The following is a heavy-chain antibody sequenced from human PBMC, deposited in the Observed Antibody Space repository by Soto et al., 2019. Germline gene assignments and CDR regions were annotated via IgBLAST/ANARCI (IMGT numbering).Heavy chain of an antibody. CDR2: ISYDGSNK. CDR1: GFTFSSYG. CDR3: AKGLRFLEWLRGVFDY. V-gene: IGHV3-30*18. Sequence: GGSLRLSCAASGFTFSSYGMHWVRQAPGKGLEWVAVISYDGSNKYYADSVKGRFTISRDNSKNTLYLQMNSLRAEDTAVCYCAKGLRFLEWLRGVFDYWGQGTLVTVSS. D-gene: IGHD3-3*01. J-gene: IGHJ4*02.